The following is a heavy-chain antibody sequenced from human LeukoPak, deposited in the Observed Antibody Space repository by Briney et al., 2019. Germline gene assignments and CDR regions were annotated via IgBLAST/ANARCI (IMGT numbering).Heavy chain of an antibody. CDR3: AKEITMVRGVISGFDY. J-gene: IGHJ4*02. CDR2: ISGSGGST. V-gene: IGHV3-23*01. D-gene: IGHD3-10*01. Sequence: GGSLRLSCAASGFTFSSYGMSWVRQAPGKGLEWVSAISGSGGSTYYADSVKGRFTISRDNSKNTLYLQMNSLRAEDTAVYYCAKEITMVRGVISGFDYWGQGTLVTVSS. CDR1: GFTFSSYG.